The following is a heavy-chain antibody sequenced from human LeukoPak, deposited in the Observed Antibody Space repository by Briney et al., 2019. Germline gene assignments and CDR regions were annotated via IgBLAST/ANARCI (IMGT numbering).Heavy chain of an antibody. Sequence: PSEALSLTCTVSGGSISSYYWNWIRQPAGKGLEWIGHIYKSGSTNYNPSLKSRVTMSLDTSKNQFSLKLRSVTAADTAVYFCARSFLDYMDVWGKGTTVTAYS. CDR3: ARSFLDYMDV. CDR1: GGSISSYY. V-gene: IGHV4-4*07. D-gene: IGHD2/OR15-2a*01. CDR2: IYKSGST. J-gene: IGHJ6*03.